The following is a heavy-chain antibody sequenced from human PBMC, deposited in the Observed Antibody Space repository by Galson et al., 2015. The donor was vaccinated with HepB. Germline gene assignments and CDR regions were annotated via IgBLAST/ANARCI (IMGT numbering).Heavy chain of an antibody. CDR3: ARLGPNIPGSMDYYYGMDV. D-gene: IGHD3-10*01. Sequence: SLRLSCAASGFTFSSYSMNWVRQAPGKGLEWVSDISGTSSIIYYADSVKGRFTISRDNAKNSLYLQMNSLRVEDTAVYYCARLGPNIPGSMDYYYGMDVWGQGTTVTVCS. J-gene: IGHJ6*02. V-gene: IGHV3-48*01. CDR2: ISGTSSII. CDR1: GFTFSSYS.